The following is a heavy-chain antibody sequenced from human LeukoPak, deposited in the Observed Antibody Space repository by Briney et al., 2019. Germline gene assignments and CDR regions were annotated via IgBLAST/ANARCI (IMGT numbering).Heavy chain of an antibody. CDR3: ARGYDFWSGYGVYYYGMDV. V-gene: IGHV1-8*01. CDR1: GYTFTSYD. J-gene: IGHJ6*02. Sequence: ASVKVSCKASGYTFTSYDINWVRQATGQGLEWMGWMNPNSGNTGYAQKFQGRVTMIRNTSISTAYMELSSLRSEDTVVYYCARGYDFWSGYGVYYYGMDVWGQGTTVTVSS. CDR2: MNPNSGNT. D-gene: IGHD3-3*01.